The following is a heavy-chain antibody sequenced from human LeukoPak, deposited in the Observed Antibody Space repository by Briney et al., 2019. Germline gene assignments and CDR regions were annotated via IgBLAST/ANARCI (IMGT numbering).Heavy chain of an antibody. CDR1: GFSLSTSGVG. V-gene: IGHV2-5*02. CDR2: IYWGDDK. CDR3: AHLIHYYDSSGYSDY. D-gene: IGHD3-22*01. J-gene: IGHJ4*02. Sequence: SGPTLVKPTQTLTLTCTFSGFSLSTSGVGVGWIRQPPGKPLEWFALIYWGDDKRYSPSLKSRLTITKDASKNLVVLTMTNMDPVDTATYYCAHLIHYYDSSGYSDYWGQGTLVTVSS.